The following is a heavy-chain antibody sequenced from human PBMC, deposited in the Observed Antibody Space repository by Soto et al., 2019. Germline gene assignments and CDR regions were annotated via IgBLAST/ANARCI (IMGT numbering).Heavy chain of an antibody. J-gene: IGHJ5*02. CDR1: GYTFTSYD. D-gene: IGHD4-17*01. CDR2: MNPNSGNT. Sequence: QVQLVQSGAEVKKPGASVKVSCKASGYTFTSYDINWVRQATGLGREYLGWMNPNSGNTGYVQKFQGRGTMTGYTSISTAYRELSSLRSEDTAVYFCARGVKYGAYTRWFDPWGQGTLVTVSS. CDR3: ARGVKYGAYTRWFDP. V-gene: IGHV1-8*01.